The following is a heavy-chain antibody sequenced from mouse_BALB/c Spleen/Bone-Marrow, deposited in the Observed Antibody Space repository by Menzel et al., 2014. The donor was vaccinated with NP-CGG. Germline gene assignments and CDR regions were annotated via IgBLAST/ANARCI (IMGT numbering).Heavy chain of an antibody. CDR2: INPRNGGT. Sequence: VQLQQSGAELVKPGASVKLSCKASGYTFTSYYMYWVKQRPGQGLEWIGEINPRNGGTNFNEKFKSKATLTVDKSSSTAYMQLSSLSSEDSAVYYCTSFAYWGQGTLVTVSA. J-gene: IGHJ3*01. V-gene: IGHV1S81*02. CDR3: TSFAY. CDR1: GYTFTSYY.